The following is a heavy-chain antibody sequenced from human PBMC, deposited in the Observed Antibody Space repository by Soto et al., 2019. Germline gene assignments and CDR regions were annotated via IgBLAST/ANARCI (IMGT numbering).Heavy chain of an antibody. V-gene: IGHV1-69*13. Sequence: SVKVSCKASGGTFSSYAISWVRQAPGQGLEWMGGIIPIFGTANYAQKFQGRVTITADESTSTAYMELSSLRSEDTAVYYCARTTYYYDSSGYDWEYYFDYWGQGTLVTVSS. CDR3: ARTTYYYDSSGYDWEYYFDY. CDR1: GGTFSSYA. D-gene: IGHD3-22*01. CDR2: IIPIFGTA. J-gene: IGHJ4*02.